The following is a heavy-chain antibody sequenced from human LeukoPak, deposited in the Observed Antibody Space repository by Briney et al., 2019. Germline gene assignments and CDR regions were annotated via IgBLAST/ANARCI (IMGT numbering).Heavy chain of an antibody. D-gene: IGHD1-1*01. V-gene: IGHV1-2*02. Sequence: ASVKVSCKASGGTFSSYAISWVRQAPGQGLEWMGGINPNSGGTNYAQKFQGRVTMTRDTSISTAYMELSRLRSDDTAVYYCARVLNDGYLEDDAFDIWGQGTMVTVSS. CDR3: ARVLNDGYLEDDAFDI. CDR2: INPNSGGT. CDR1: GGTFSSYA. J-gene: IGHJ3*02.